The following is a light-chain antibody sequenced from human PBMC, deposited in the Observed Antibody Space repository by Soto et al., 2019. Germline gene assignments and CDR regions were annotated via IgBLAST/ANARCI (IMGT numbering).Light chain of an antibody. CDR1: QGIRND. CDR2: AAS. J-gene: IGKJ1*01. V-gene: IGKV1-6*01. Sequence: IQMTHSPSSLSASVGERVTITLRASQGIRNDLGWYQQKPGKAPKLLIYAASSLQSGVPSRFSGSGSGTDFTLTISSLQPEDFATYYCLQDYNYPWKFGQGTKGAIK. CDR3: LQDYNYPWK.